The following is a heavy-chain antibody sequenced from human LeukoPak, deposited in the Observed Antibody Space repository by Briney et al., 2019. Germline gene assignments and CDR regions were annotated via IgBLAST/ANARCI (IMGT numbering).Heavy chain of an antibody. CDR1: GFTFSSYC. Sequence: GGSLRLSCAAPGFTFSSYCMHWVRQAPGKGLEWVAFIRYDGSNKYYADSVKGRFTNSRDNSKNTLYLQMNSLRAEDTAVYYCAKDLERPSQWLASKLSFDYWGQGTLVTVSS. CDR3: AKDLERPSQWLASKLSFDY. V-gene: IGHV3-30*02. J-gene: IGHJ4*02. CDR2: IRYDGSNK. D-gene: IGHD6-19*01.